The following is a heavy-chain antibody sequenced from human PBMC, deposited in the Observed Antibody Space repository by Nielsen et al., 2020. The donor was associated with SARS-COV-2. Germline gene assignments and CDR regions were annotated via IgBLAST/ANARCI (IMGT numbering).Heavy chain of an antibody. J-gene: IGHJ6*03. CDR3: ARDKGPKGHIVVVPAASTKQSYYYYYMDV. Sequence: ASVKVSCKASGYTFTSYGISWVRQAPGQGLEWMGWISAYNGNTNYAQKLQGRVTMTTDTSTSTAYMELRSLRSDDTAVYYCARDKGPKGHIVVVPAASTKQSYYYYYMDVWGKGTTVTVSS. V-gene: IGHV1-18*01. D-gene: IGHD2-2*01. CDR1: GYTFTSYG. CDR2: ISAYNGNT.